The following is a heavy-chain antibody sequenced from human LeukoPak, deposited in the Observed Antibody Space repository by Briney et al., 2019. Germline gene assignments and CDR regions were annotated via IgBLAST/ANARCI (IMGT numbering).Heavy chain of an antibody. D-gene: IGHD1-26*01. CDR1: GGSISSSSYY. Sequence: SETLSLTCTVSGGSISSSSYYWGWIRQPPGKGLEWIGSIYYSGSTYYNPSLKSRVTISVDTSKNQFSLKLSSVTAADTAVYYCAKGGYYDLDAFDIWGQGTMVTVSS. CDR3: AKGGYYDLDAFDI. J-gene: IGHJ3*02. CDR2: IYYSGST. V-gene: IGHV4-39*07.